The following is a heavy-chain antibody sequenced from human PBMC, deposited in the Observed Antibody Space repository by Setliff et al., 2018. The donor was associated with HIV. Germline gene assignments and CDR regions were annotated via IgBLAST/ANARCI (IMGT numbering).Heavy chain of an antibody. Sequence: SETLSLTCTVSGDSIITYYWTWIRQPPGKGLEWIGQIHTTGSTNYNPSLKSRVTISMDTSKNQFSLNLNSVTATDTAVYYCAKRTFGSGRLDPWGQGTLVTVSS. CDR1: GDSIITYY. D-gene: IGHD3-16*01. V-gene: IGHV4-4*09. J-gene: IGHJ5*02. CDR2: IHTTGST. CDR3: AKRTFGSGRLDP.